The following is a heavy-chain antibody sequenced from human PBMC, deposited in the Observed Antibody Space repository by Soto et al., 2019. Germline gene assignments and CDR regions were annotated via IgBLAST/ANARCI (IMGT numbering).Heavy chain of an antibody. J-gene: IGHJ6*03. CDR3: ARGPYCSSTSCYFGLAYYYYYYMDV. CDR1: GGTFSSYA. CDR2: IIPIFGNT. V-gene: IGHV1-8*02. D-gene: IGHD2-2*01. Sequence: ASVKVSCKASGGTFSSYAISWVRQAPGQGLEWMGGIIPIFGNTGYAQKFQGRVTMTRNTSISTAYMELSSLRSEDTAVYYCARGPYCSSTSCYFGLAYYYYYYMDVWGKGTTVTVSS.